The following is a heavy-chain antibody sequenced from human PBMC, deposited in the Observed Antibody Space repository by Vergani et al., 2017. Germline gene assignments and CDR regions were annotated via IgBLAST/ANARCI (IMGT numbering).Heavy chain of an antibody. CDR3: ARERYRTYDFDY. Sequence: QVQLVESGGGVVQPGRSLRLSCAASGFTFSSYAMHWVRQAPGKGLEWVAVISYDGSNKYYADSVKGRFTISRDNSKNTLYLQMNSLRAEDTAVYYCARERYRTYDFDYWGQGTLVTVSS. V-gene: IGHV3-30-3*01. CDR1: GFTFSSYA. J-gene: IGHJ4*02. CDR2: ISYDGSNK. D-gene: IGHD5-12*01.